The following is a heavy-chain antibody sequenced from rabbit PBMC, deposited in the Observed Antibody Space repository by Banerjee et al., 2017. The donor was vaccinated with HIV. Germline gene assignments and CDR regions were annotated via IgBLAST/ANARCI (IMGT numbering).Heavy chain of an antibody. CDR3: ARDYDGYDASGYVFDL. V-gene: IGHV1S45*01. J-gene: IGHJ4*01. Sequence: QQQLEESGGGLVKPGGTLTLTCKASGIDFSRYYYMCWVRQAPGKGLEWIGCIGTDSGSFTYYANWAKGRFTISKASSTTVTLQMTSLTAADTATYFCARDYDGYDASGYVFDLWGPGTLVTVS. CDR2: IGTDSGSFT. D-gene: IGHD6-1*01. CDR1: GIDFSRYYY.